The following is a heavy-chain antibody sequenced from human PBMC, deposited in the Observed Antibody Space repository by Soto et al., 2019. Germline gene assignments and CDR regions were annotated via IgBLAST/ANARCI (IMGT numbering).Heavy chain of an antibody. CDR2: IWYDGTNK. Sequence: SLRLSCAASGFTFSSYGMHWVRQAPGKGLEGVAVIWYDGTNKYYADSVKGRFTISRDNSKNTLYLHMNSLRAEDTAVYYCARELHSSTWPNFDFWGQGALVTVSS. D-gene: IGHD6-13*01. J-gene: IGHJ4*02. CDR1: GFTFSSYG. CDR3: ARELHSSTWPNFDF. V-gene: IGHV3-33*01.